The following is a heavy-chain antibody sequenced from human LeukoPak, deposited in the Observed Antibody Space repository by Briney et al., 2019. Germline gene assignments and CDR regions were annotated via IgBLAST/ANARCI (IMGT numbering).Heavy chain of an antibody. CDR1: GGTFSSYA. Sequence: GASVKVSCKASGGTFSSYAISWVRQAPGQGLELMGRIIPIFGIANYAQKFQGRVTITADKSTSTAYMELSSLRSEDTAVYYCARVRIAAAGTLLYGMDVWGQGTTVTVSS. V-gene: IGHV1-69*04. J-gene: IGHJ6*02. CDR2: IIPIFGIA. D-gene: IGHD6-13*01. CDR3: ARVRIAAAGTLLYGMDV.